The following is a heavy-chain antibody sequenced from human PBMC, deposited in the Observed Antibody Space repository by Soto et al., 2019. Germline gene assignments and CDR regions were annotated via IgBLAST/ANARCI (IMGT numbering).Heavy chain of an antibody. CDR2: IIPIFGTA. CDR3: ARGGYSSSFYYYYGMDV. J-gene: IGHJ6*02. D-gene: IGHD6-6*01. Sequence: SVKVSCKASGGTFSSYAISWVRQAPGQGLEWMGGIIPIFGTANYAQKFQGRVTITADESTSTAYMELSSLRSEDTAVYYCARGGYSSSFYYYYGMDVWGQGTTVTVSS. V-gene: IGHV1-69*13. CDR1: GGTFSSYA.